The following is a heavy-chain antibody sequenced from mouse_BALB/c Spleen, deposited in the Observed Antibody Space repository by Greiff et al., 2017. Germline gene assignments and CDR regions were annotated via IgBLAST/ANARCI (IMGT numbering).Heavy chain of an antibody. J-gene: IGHJ2*01. Sequence: EVKLMESGGGLVKPGGSLKLSCAASGFTFSDYYMYWVRQTPEKRLEWVATISDGGSYTYYPDSVKGRFTISRDNAKNNLYLQMSSLKSEDTAMYYWARDYGYDDGGLDYWGQGTTLTVSS. CDR1: GFTFSDYY. CDR2: ISDGGSYT. D-gene: IGHD2-2*01. V-gene: IGHV5-4*02. CDR3: ARDYGYDDGGLDY.